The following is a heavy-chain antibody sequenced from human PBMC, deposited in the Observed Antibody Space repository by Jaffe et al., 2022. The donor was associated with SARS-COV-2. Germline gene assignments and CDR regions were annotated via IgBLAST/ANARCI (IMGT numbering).Heavy chain of an antibody. CDR2: INPNTGVT. D-gene: IGHD3-16*02. CDR1: GYTFTDYY. V-gene: IGHV1-2*06. Sequence: QVQLVQSGAEVKEPGASVKVSCKIFGYTFTDYYIHWVRQAPGQGLEWMGRINPNTGVTNYAQNFQGRVTMTRDTSISTAYMELSRLRSDDTAVYYCTKGVLEESSLYSHHDGSDIWGQGTMVTVSS. J-gene: IGHJ3*02. CDR3: TKGVLEESSLYSHHDGSDI.